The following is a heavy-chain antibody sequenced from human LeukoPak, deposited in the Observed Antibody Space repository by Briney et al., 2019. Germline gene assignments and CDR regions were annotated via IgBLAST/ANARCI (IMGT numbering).Heavy chain of an antibody. V-gene: IGHV1-69*13. D-gene: IGHD6-13*01. CDR2: IIPIFGTA. CDR1: GGTFSSYA. CDR3: ARDLQYSSSWYDPNVPKNWFDP. Sequence: ASVKVSCKASGGTFSSYAISWVRQAPGQGLEWMGGIIPIFGTANYAQKFQGRVTITADESTSTAYMELSSLRSEDTAVYYCARDLQYSSSWYDPNVPKNWFDPWGQGTLVTVSS. J-gene: IGHJ5*02.